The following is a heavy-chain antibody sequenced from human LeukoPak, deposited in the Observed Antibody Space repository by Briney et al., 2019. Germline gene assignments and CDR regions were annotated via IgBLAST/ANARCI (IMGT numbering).Heavy chain of an antibody. V-gene: IGHV3-66*01. D-gene: IGHD3-10*01. CDR3: ARERVYGSGIRT. J-gene: IGHJ4*02. CDR1: GFNVSDDY. CDR2: IYTSGRS. Sequence: GGSLKLSCVAAGFNVSDDYITSVRQAPRKGLGLGSVIYTSGRSDYVDSVKGKFNISRDNTKNTVYLQMNSLTVEDTAVYYCARERVYGSGIRTWGQGTLVTVSS.